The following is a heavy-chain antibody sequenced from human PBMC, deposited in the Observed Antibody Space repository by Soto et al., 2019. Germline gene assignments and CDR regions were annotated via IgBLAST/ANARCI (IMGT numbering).Heavy chain of an antibody. CDR1: GDSIGSSNQY. CDR2: IFSSGTT. D-gene: IGHD6-13*01. J-gene: IGHJ5*02. V-gene: IGHV4-61*01. CDR3: ARDSSSSWYGGWFGP. Sequence: SETLSITCTVSGDSIGSSNQYWSWIRQAPGKGLEWIGYIFSSGTTYYNPSLKSRLTISVDTSQNQFSLKLSSVTAADTAVYYCARDSSSSWYGGWFGPWGQGSLVTVCS.